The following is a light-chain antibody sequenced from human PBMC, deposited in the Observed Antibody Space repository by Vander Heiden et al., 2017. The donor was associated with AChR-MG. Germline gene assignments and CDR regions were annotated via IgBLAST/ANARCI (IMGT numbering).Light chain of an antibody. CDR1: DIGSKR. Sequence: SYALTQPPSVSVAPGNTARVSCGGQDIGSKRVHWYQEKAGQAPRLVIYYDGDRPSGIPERFSGFNSDNTATLIISRVEAGDEADYFCLVWDNHSDLPVFGGGTKLTGL. V-gene: IGLV3-21*04. CDR2: YDG. J-gene: IGLJ2*01. CDR3: LVWDNHSDLPV.